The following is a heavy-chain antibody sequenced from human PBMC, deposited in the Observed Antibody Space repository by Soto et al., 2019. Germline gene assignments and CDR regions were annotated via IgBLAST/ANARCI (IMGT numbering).Heavy chain of an antibody. CDR1: GGSLSGYY. CDR2: IYFSGDT. Sequence: SETPSLTCNVSGGSLSGYYWSWIRQPAGKGLEWIGRIYFSGDTHYNPSLKSRVTMSIDSSKNQFSLRLTSVTAAYTAVYSCARGVVIPTIDDFDLWGQGTLVTVSS. CDR3: ARGVVIPTIDDFDL. V-gene: IGHV4-4*07. J-gene: IGHJ3*01. D-gene: IGHD3-22*01.